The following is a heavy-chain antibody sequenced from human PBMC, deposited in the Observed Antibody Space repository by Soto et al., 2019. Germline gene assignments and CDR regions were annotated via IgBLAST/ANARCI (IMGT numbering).Heavy chain of an antibody. CDR1: GGTFSSYA. J-gene: IGHJ5*02. CDR2: SIPIFGTA. D-gene: IGHD2-15*01. Sequence: QVQLVQSGAEVKKPGSSVKVSCKASGGTFSSYAISWVRQAPGQGLDWMGGSIPIFGTANYAQKFQGRVTITADESTSTAYMELSSLRSEDTAVYYCARGGVGVVTPITWFDPWGQGTLVTVSS. V-gene: IGHV1-69*01. CDR3: ARGGVGVVTPITWFDP.